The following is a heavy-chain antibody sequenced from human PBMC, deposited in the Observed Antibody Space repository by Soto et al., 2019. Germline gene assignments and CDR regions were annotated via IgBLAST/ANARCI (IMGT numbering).Heavy chain of an antibody. D-gene: IGHD3-9*01. J-gene: IGHJ6*03. CDR1: GFTFSSYW. CDR3: AREDILTGSIYYYYYYMDV. Sequence: GGSLRLSCAASGFTFSSYWMSWVRQAPGKGLEWVANIKQDGSEKYYVDSVKGRFTISRDNAKNSLYLQMNSLRAEDTAVYYCAREDILTGSIYYYYYYMDVWGKGTTVTVSS. CDR2: IKQDGSEK. V-gene: IGHV3-7*01.